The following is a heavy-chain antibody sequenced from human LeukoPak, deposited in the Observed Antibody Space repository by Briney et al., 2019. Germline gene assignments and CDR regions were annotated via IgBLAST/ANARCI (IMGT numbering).Heavy chain of an antibody. CDR3: ARDTGYGSGSNPFDY. CDR1: GYTFTSYG. D-gene: IGHD3-10*01. J-gene: IGHJ4*02. Sequence: EATVKVSCKASGYTFTSYGISRVRQAPGQGLEWMGWISAYNGNTNYAQKLQGRVTMTTDTSTSTAYMELRSLRSDDTAVYYCARDTGYGSGSNPFDYWGQGTLVTVSS. CDR2: ISAYNGNT. V-gene: IGHV1-18*01.